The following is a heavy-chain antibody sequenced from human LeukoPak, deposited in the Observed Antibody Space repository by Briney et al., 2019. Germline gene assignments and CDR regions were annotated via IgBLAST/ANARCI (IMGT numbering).Heavy chain of an antibody. CDR2: INRSGGT. V-gene: IGHV4-34*01. CDR1: GGSFSGSS. J-gene: IGHJ6*03. CDR3: ARRRVMTYYMDV. D-gene: IGHD3-22*01. Sequence: SGTLSLTCAVYGGSFSGSSWSWIRQPPGKGLEWIGEINRSGGTNYNPSLKSRVTMSVDTSKNQFSLKLSSVTAADTAVYYCARRRVMTYYMDVWDKGTTVTISS.